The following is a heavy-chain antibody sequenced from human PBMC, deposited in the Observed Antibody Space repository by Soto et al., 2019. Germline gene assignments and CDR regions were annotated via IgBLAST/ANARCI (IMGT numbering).Heavy chain of an antibody. CDR2: ISGGGGST. Sequence: EVHLLESGGGLVQPGGSLRLSCAASGLAFSNYALTWVRRAPGKGLEWVSSISGGGGSTSYADSVRGRFTITRDNSKNMLELQMNSLRAEDTAVYYCAKDPNGAYLGAFDYWGQGTLVTVSS. CDR3: AKDPNGAYLGAFDY. J-gene: IGHJ4*02. CDR1: GLAFSNYA. V-gene: IGHV3-23*01. D-gene: IGHD4-17*01.